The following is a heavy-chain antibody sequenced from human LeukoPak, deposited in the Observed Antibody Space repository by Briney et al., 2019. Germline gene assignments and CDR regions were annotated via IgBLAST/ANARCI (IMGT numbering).Heavy chain of an antibody. CDR3: AKDVGKWESLHFFDY. CDR2: ISGSGAST. V-gene: IGHV3-23*01. CDR1: GFTLSTKA. Sequence: GGSLRLSCLTSGFTLSTKAMSWVRQAPGKGLGWISGISGSGASTYYADSVKGRFTISRDDSRNTLYLQMNSLRGDDTAVYYCAKDVGKWESLHFFDYWGQGTLVTVSS. D-gene: IGHD1-26*01. J-gene: IGHJ4*02.